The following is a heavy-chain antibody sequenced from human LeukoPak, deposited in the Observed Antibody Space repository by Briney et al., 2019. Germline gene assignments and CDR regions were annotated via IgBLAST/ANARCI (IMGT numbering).Heavy chain of an antibody. CDR3: AKGSIFGVVITHNWFDP. CDR1: GFTFDDYA. D-gene: IGHD3-3*01. CDR2: ISWNSGSI. J-gene: IGHJ5*02. V-gene: IGHV3-9*01. Sequence: GGSLRLSCAASGFTFDDYAMHWVRQAPGKGLEWVSGISWNSGSIGYADSVKGRFTISRDNAKNSLYLQMNSLRAEDTALYYCAKGSIFGVVITHNWFDPWGQGTLVIVSS.